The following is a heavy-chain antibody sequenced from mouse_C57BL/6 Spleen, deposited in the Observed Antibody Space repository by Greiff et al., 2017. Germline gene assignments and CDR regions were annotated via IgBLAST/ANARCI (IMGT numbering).Heavy chain of an antibody. J-gene: IGHJ4*01. CDR1: GYTFTRYW. Sequence: QVQLQQPGAELVKPGASVKLSCKASGYTFTRYWMHWVKQRPGQGLEWIGMIHPNSGSTNYNEKFKSKATLTVDKSSSTAYMQLSSLTSEDSAVYYCARSSYDAMDYWGQGTSVTVSS. CDR2: IHPNSGST. D-gene: IGHD1-3*01. V-gene: IGHV1-64*01. CDR3: ARSSYDAMDY.